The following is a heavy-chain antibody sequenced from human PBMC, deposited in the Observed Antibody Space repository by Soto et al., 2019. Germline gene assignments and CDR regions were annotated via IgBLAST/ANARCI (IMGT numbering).Heavy chain of an antibody. CDR1: RVTFTSYY. CDR3: ARSSGGNFCIIIEGTNWFAP. D-gene: IGHD1-26*01. V-gene: IGHV1-46*01. Sequence: VASVKVSCNSPRVTFTSYYINWVRQAPGQGLEWLGVIHPRGGRTAYAQKFKGRDTLTRDTAASSVCMEVSSLTCEHTPLDYRARSSGGNFCIIIEGTNWFAPWGQGTLVTVSS. J-gene: IGHJ5*02. CDR2: IHPRGGRT.